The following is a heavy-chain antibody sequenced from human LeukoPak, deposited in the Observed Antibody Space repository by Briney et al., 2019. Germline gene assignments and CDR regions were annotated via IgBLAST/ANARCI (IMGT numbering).Heavy chain of an antibody. D-gene: IGHD1-26*01. Sequence: SETLSLTCAVYGGSFSGYYWSWIRQPPGKGLELIGESNHSGTTNYNPSLKSRVTISVDTSKNQFSLKLSSVAAADSAVYYCARGRSYYFTYWGQGTLVTVSS. CDR3: ARGRSYYFTY. V-gene: IGHV4-34*01. CDR2: SNHSGTT. CDR1: GGSFSGYY. J-gene: IGHJ4*02.